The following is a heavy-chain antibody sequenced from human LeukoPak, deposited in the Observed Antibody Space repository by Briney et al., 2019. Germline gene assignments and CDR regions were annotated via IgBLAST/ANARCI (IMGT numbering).Heavy chain of an antibody. V-gene: IGHV1-24*01. Sequence: ASVYDSRKVSGYTLTELSMHWVRQAPGKGLEWMGGFDPEDGETIYAQKFQGRVTMTEDTSTDTAYMELSSLRSEDTAVYYCATAASGYSYGYFDYWGQGTQVTVSS. CDR1: GYTLTELS. J-gene: IGHJ4*02. CDR2: FDPEDGET. CDR3: ATAASGYSYGYFDY. D-gene: IGHD5-18*01.